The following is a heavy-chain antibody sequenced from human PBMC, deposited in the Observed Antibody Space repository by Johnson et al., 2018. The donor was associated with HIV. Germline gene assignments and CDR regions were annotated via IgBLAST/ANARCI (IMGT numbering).Heavy chain of an antibody. CDR1: GFTFSSYW. J-gene: IGHJ3*02. CDR3: APQLGIGDAFDI. D-gene: IGHD7-27*01. V-gene: IGHV3-11*04. CDR2: ISSSGSTI. Sequence: QVQLVESGGGVVQPGRSLRLSCAASGFTFSSYWMSWIRQAPGKGLEWVSYISSSGSTIYYADSVKGRFTISRDNAKYSLYLQMNSLRAEDTAVYYCAPQLGIGDAFDIWGQGTMVTVSS.